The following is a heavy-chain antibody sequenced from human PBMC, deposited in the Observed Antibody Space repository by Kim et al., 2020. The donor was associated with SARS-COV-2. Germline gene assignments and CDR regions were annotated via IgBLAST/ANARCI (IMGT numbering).Heavy chain of an antibody. CDR1: GFTFSNYW. Sequence: GGSLRLSCAASGFTFSNYWMSWVRQAPGKGLECVANINQDGSETYYVDSVKGRFTISRDNAKTSLYLQMNSLRADDTAVYYCARVGGAIAVAPWGYWGQGTLVTVSS. V-gene: IGHV3-7*03. CDR2: INQDGSET. D-gene: IGHD6-19*01. J-gene: IGHJ4*02. CDR3: ARVGGAIAVAPWGY.